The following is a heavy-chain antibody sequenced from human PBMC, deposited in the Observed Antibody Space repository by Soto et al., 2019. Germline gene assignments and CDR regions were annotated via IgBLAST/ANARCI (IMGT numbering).Heavy chain of an antibody. CDR1: GLKVSSW. J-gene: IGHJ4*02. Sequence: EVQLVESGGGLVQPGGSLRLSCAASGLKVSSWMSWVRQAPGKGLEWVAMTTQDGSGRHYLDSLKGRFTISRDSAKNSMYLQMSSLTVEDTAMYYCASLDTAVITTGGYWGQGTQVTVSS. V-gene: IGHV3-7*01. CDR3: ASLDTAVITTGGY. CDR2: TTQDGSGR. D-gene: IGHD5-18*01.